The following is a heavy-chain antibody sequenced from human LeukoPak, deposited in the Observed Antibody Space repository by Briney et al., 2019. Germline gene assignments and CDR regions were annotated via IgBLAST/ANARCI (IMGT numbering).Heavy chain of an antibody. J-gene: IGHJ4*02. V-gene: IGHV1-18*01. CDR2: ISAYNGNT. Sequence: ASVKVSCKASGYTFTSYGISWVRQAPGQGLEWMGWISAYNGNTNYAQKLQGRVTMTEDTSTDTAYMELSSLRSEDTAVYYCATFMVRGVKVYYFDYWGQGTLVTVSS. CDR3: ATFMVRGVKVYYFDY. CDR1: GYTFTSYG. D-gene: IGHD3-10*01.